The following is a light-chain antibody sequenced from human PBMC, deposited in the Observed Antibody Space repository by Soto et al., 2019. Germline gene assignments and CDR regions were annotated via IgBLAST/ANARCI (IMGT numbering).Light chain of an antibody. CDR2: GAS. J-gene: IGKJ1*01. V-gene: IGKV3-15*01. CDR3: QQYDNWLWT. Sequence: ETVLTQSPATLSTSPGELVTLSTRASQSVTTNLAWYQQKPGQAPRLFIYGASTRASVIPARFSGRGSGTEFTLTITSLQSEDFAVYYCQQYDNWLWTFGQGTKVDIK. CDR1: QSVTTN.